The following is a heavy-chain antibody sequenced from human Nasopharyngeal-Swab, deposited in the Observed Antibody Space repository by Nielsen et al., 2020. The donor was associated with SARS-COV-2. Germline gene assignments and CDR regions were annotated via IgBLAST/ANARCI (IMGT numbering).Heavy chain of an antibody. CDR3: ARAILNLGRGDYMDV. V-gene: IGHV4-4*08. Sequence: WIRQPPGKGLEWLGCLYTSGTTNYNPSLKSRVTISVDTSKDQFSLKLSSVNAADTAVYYCARAILNLGRGDYMDVWGKGTTVTVSS. D-gene: IGHD1-1*01. J-gene: IGHJ6*03. CDR2: LYTSGTT.